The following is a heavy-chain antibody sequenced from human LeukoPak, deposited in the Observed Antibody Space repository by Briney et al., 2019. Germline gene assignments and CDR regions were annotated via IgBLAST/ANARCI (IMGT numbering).Heavy chain of an antibody. D-gene: IGHD5/OR15-5a*01. CDR1: GYSFTSYL. V-gene: IGHV5-51*01. J-gene: IGHJ3*02. Sequence: GESLKISCKGSGYSFTSYLIGWVRQMPGRGLEWMGFIYPDDSHTRYSPPFEGQVTISADKSINTAYLQWSRLRASDTAMYYCARHRTTGYSVSAFDMWGQGTLVTVSS. CDR3: ARHRTTGYSVSAFDM. CDR2: IYPDDSHT.